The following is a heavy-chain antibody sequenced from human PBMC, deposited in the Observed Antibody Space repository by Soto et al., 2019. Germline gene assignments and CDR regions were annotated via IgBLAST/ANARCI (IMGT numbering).Heavy chain of an antibody. CDR3: VRGGRSGSSGYYNPSFDY. D-gene: IGHD3-22*01. J-gene: IGHJ4*02. Sequence: QVQLVQTGGGAVLPGRSLSLSCAASGFRFSDYGMHWVRQAPGKGLEWAAVISYDGNNKYYADSVKGRFTISRDNSNNTLSLQMEGLRVEDTAVCYCVRGGRSGSSGYYNPSFDYWGKGSLVSFSS. V-gene: IGHV3-30*03. CDR1: GFRFSDYG. CDR2: ISYDGNNK.